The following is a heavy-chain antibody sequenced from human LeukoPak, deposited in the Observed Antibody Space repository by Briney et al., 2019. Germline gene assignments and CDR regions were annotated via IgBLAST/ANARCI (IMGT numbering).Heavy chain of an antibody. D-gene: IGHD1-26*01. Sequence: ASVKVSCKASGYTFSIYNMHWVRQAPGQGLEWMGWINPNSGGTNYAQKFQGRVTMTRDTSISTAYMELSRLRSDDTAVYYCARRQHLLILEVGATLIGFDPWGQGTLVTVSS. V-gene: IGHV1-2*02. CDR3: ARRQHLLILEVGATLIGFDP. CDR1: GYTFSIYN. CDR2: INPNSGGT. J-gene: IGHJ5*02.